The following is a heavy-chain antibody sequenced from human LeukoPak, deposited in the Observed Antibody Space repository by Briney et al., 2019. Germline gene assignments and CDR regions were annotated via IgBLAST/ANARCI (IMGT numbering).Heavy chain of an antibody. CDR2: SSSSGSTI. Sequence: GESPRLSCAASGLTFSSYEMNWVRQAPGKGLEWVSHSSSSGSTIYYAGSVKGRFTIARDNAKNSVYLQMNSLRAEDTAVYYCARGSLHSAYGFDYWGQGTLVTVSS. CDR3: ARGSLHSAYGFDY. CDR1: GLTFSSYE. V-gene: IGHV3-48*03. D-gene: IGHD5-12*01. J-gene: IGHJ4*02.